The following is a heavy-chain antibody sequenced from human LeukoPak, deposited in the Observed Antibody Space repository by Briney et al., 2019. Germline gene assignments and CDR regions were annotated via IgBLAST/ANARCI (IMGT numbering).Heavy chain of an antibody. CDR3: AKDRTVGASCWYFDL. D-gene: IGHD1-26*01. CDR1: EFTFSTYA. CDR2: ISGSGGSI. J-gene: IGHJ2*01. Sequence: GGSLRLSCAASEFTFSTYAMSWVRQAPGKGLEWVSGISGSGGSIYYADSVKGRFTISRDSSRNTLFLHMNTLRAEDTAIYYCAKDRTVGASCWYFDLWGRGTLVTVSS. V-gene: IGHV3-23*01.